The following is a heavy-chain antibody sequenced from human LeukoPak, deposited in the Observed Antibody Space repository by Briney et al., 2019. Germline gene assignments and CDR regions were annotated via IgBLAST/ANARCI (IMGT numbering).Heavy chain of an antibody. J-gene: IGHJ6*03. Sequence: PGGSLRLSCAASGFTVSSNYMSWVRQAPGKGLEWVSVIYSGGSTYYADSVKGRFTISRDNSKNTLYLQMNSLRAEDTAVYYCARLYDDFSPLYYYYYMDVWGKGTTVTVSS. CDR2: IYSGGST. CDR1: GFTVSSNY. D-gene: IGHD3-3*01. V-gene: IGHV3-53*01. CDR3: ARLYDDFSPLYYYYYMDV.